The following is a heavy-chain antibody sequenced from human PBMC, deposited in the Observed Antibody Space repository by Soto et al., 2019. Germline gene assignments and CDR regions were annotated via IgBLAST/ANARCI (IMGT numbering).Heavy chain of an antibody. V-gene: IGHV4-59*01. CDR1: GDSMNPYY. CDR2: IYFSGSP. CDR3: ARAWAVPGSHWGD. D-gene: IGHD6-19*01. J-gene: IGHJ4*02. Sequence: QVQLQESGPGLVKPSETLSLTCTVSGDSMNPYYWSWIRQPPGKGLEWIGYIYFSGSPNFNPSLKSRVTLSLDTSKRQFFLKLTSVTAADTAVYYCARAWAVPGSHWGDWGRGTLVTVSS.